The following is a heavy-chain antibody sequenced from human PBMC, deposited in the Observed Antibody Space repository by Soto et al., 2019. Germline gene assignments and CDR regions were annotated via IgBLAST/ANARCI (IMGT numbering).Heavy chain of an antibody. J-gene: IGHJ6*02. CDR1: GFTFSTYW. V-gene: IGHV3-74*01. CDR3: AKDFNNYYYYGMDV. CDR2: IKGDTITT. Sequence: GGSLRLSCAASGFTFSTYWMHWVRQAPGKGLVWVSRIKGDTITTNYADSVKGRFTISRDNSKNTLYLQMNSLRAEDTAVYYCAKDFNNYYYYGMDVWGQGTTVTVSS.